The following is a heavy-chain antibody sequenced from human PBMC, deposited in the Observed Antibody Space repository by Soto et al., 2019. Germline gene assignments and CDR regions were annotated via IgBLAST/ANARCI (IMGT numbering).Heavy chain of an antibody. V-gene: IGHV3-7*01. CDR3: ATDTYCPATCYRGHGN. Sequence: EVQLVEYGGDLVQPGGSLRISCAASGFTFSSYWMAWVRQSPGKGLEWGASMNQHGSDIQYVDSVKGRFTISRDNARNLLYLQMNNLRAEDTAIYYCATDTYCPATCYRGHGNWGRGTLVTVPS. CDR2: MNQHGSDI. CDR1: GFTFSSYW. J-gene: IGHJ4*02. D-gene: IGHD2-8*02.